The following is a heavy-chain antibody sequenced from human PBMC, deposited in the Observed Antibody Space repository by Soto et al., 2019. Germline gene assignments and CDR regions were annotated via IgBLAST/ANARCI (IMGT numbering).Heavy chain of an antibody. CDR1: EFTFYNYA. V-gene: IGHV3-23*01. J-gene: IGHJ6*02. CDR2: ISGRGDNR. Sequence: EAQLWQYGGGLGQPGRSLRLSCMASEFTFYNYAMTWVRQAPGKGLEWVASISGRGDNRYYADSVKGRFFVYRENSPNMLYLQMDTLGIEDTAVYYCTKDRALMNQTAYGMDVWGQGNTVTV. CDR3: TKDRALMNQTAYGMDV. D-gene: IGHD2-21*01.